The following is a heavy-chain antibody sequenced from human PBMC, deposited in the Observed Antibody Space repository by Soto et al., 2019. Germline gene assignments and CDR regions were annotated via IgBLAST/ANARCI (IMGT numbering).Heavy chain of an antibody. CDR2: ISAYNGNT. V-gene: IGHV1-18*01. D-gene: IGHD3-9*01. J-gene: IGHJ4*02. CDR3: ARGDDILTGYYSGFDY. Sequence: ASVKVSCKASGYTFTSYGISCVRQAPGQGLEWMGWISAYNGNTNYAQKLQGRVTMTTDTSTSTAYMELRSLRSDDTAVYYCARGDDILTGYYSGFDYWGQGTLVTVPQ. CDR1: GYTFTSYG.